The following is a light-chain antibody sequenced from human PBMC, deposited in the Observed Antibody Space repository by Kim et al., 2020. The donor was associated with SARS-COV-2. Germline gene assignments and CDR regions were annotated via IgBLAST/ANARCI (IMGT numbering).Light chain of an antibody. V-gene: IGLV6-57*03. J-gene: IGLJ2*01. CDR3: QSYDISNVI. CDR1: SGNIADNY. CDR2: EDS. Sequence: GNTGTIACHRTSGNIADNYVQWYQQRPGSAPTIVIYEDSERPSGVPNRFSGSIDTSSSSASLTISGLKTEDEADYYCQSYDISNVIFGGGTQLTVL.